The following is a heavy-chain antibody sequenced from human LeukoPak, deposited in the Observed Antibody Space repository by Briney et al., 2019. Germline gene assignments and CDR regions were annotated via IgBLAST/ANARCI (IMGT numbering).Heavy chain of an antibody. CDR3: ARDCSSTSCYPS. CDR2: ISSSGSTI. CDR1: GFTFSDYY. V-gene: IGHV3-11*04. Sequence: PGGSLRLSCAASGFTFSDYYMSWIRQASGKGLEWVSYISSSGSTIYYADSVKGRFTISRDNAKNSLYLQMNSLRAEDTAVYYCARDCSSTSCYPSWGQGTLVTVSS. D-gene: IGHD2-2*01. J-gene: IGHJ4*02.